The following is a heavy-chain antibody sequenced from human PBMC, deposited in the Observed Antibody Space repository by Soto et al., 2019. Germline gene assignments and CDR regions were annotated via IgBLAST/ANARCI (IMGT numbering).Heavy chain of an antibody. J-gene: IGHJ4*02. V-gene: IGHV3-15*07. CDR1: GLTFSNAW. CDR3: TTDTYESWRDFYRFDH. D-gene: IGHD3-3*01. CDR2: IKSKAFGGTT. Sequence: GGSLRLSCAASGLTFSNAWINWVRQVPGKGLEWVGRIKSKAFGGTTDFAESVRGRFTISRDDSKYMANLQMNSLKTEDTAVYYCTTDTYESWRDFYRFDHWGLGILVTVSS.